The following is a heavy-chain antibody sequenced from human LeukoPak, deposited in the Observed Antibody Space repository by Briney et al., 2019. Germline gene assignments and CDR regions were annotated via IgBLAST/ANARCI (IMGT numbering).Heavy chain of an antibody. D-gene: IGHD6-13*01. CDR3: ARSPSSTWSPFFDY. CDR2: INPNSGGT. V-gene: IGHV1-2*02. J-gene: IGHJ4*02. CDR1: GYTFTDYY. Sequence: ASVKVSCKAYGYTFTDYYVHWLRQAPGQGLERMAWINPNSGGTNYAQKFQGRVTMTRDTSISTAYMELSSLRSDDTAMYYCARSPSSTWSPFFDYWGQGTLVTVSS.